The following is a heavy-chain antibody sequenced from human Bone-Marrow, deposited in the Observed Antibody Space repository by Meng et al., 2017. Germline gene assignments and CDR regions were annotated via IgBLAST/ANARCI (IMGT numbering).Heavy chain of an antibody. CDR1: NDSIRMGDYS. CDR2: IYYSGTT. Sequence: QVQLQESGPGLLKPSQTLSLTCTVSNDSIRMGDYSWSWIRQPPGKGLEWIGFIYYSGTTYYNPSLKSRVTISVDTSKNQFSLNLSSVTAADTAVYYCARDRGGYGDISYWGQGTLVTVSS. CDR3: ARDRGGYGDISY. J-gene: IGHJ4*02. V-gene: IGHV4-30-4*01. D-gene: IGHD4-17*01.